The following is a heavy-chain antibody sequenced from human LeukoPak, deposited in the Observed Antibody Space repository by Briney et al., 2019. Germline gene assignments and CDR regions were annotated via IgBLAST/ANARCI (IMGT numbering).Heavy chain of an antibody. D-gene: IGHD6-19*01. CDR3: TRENRHSSGWYGAFDI. CDR2: IKSKTDGGTA. Sequence: GGSLRLSCAASGFSFSNAWMDWVRRAPGKGLEWVGRIKSKTDGGTAQYAAPVKGRFTISRDDSRNTLYLQMNSLKTEDTAVYYCTRENRHSSGWYGAFDIWGQGTMVTVSS. CDR1: GFSFSNAW. V-gene: IGHV3-15*01. J-gene: IGHJ3*02.